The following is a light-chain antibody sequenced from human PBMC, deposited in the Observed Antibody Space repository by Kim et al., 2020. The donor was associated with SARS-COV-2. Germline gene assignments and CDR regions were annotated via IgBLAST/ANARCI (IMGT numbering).Light chain of an antibody. CDR2: DVT. V-gene: IGLV2-14*03. CDR1: SSDVGAYSS. Sequence: QSALTQPASVSGSPGQSITISCTGTSSDVGAYSSVSWYQQHPGKAPKLMIYDVTKRPSGVSDRFSASKSGNTASLTISGLQAEDEANYYCSSFTSSDSWIVGGGTQLTVL. J-gene: IGLJ2*01. CDR3: SSFTSSDSWI.